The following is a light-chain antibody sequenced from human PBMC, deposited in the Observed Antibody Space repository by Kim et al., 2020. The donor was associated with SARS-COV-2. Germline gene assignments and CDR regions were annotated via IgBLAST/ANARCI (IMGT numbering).Light chain of an antibody. CDR2: QDS. CDR1: KLGDKY. CDR3: QAWDRTTVV. J-gene: IGLJ2*01. Sequence: SYELTQPPSVSVSPGQTASITCSGDKLGDKYACWYQQKPGQSPVSVIYQDSKRPSGIPERFSGSNSGHTATLTISGTQAMDEADYYCQAWDRTTVVFGGG. V-gene: IGLV3-1*01.